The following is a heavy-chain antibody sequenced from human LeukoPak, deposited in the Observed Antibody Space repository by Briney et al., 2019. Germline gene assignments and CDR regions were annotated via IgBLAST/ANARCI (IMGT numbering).Heavy chain of an antibody. CDR3: ARDSWVTLDY. Sequence: PGGSLRLSCAASGFPLSMYYINWLPQAPGKALEGVANIKRDGSEKDYVDSVKGRFTISRDNAKKSLHLQMNSLRAEDTAVYYCARDSWVTLDYWGQGTLVTVSS. J-gene: IGHJ4*02. V-gene: IGHV3-7*01. D-gene: IGHD2-21*02. CDR1: GFPLSMYY. CDR2: IKRDGSEK.